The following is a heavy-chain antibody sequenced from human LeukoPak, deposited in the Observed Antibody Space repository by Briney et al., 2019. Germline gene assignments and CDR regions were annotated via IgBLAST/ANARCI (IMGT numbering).Heavy chain of an antibody. J-gene: IGHJ4*02. D-gene: IGHD4-17*01. Sequence: SETLSLTCSVSGGSISTYYWSWVRQPPGKGPEWIGYIHYSGSSNYNPSLKSRVTISVDTSKNQFSLKLASVTAADTAVYYCARERYGDRRYYFDYWGQGTLVTVSS. V-gene: IGHV4-59*01. CDR2: IHYSGSS. CDR1: GGSISTYY. CDR3: ARERYGDRRYYFDY.